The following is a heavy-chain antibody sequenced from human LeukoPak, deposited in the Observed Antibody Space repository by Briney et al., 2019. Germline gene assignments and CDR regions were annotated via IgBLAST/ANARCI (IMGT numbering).Heavy chain of an antibody. J-gene: IGHJ4*02. D-gene: IGHD4-17*01. V-gene: IGHV3-7*01. CDR3: ARLFGGVTTFDN. Sequence: PGGSLTLSCVVSGFTFSAYWVSWVRHGPGKGLDWVASINPDGGATRYVDSVRGRFTISRDNAQNSLYLQISSLSAEDTAVYYCARLFGGVTTFDNWGQGSLVTVSS. CDR2: INPDGGAT. CDR1: GFTFSAYW.